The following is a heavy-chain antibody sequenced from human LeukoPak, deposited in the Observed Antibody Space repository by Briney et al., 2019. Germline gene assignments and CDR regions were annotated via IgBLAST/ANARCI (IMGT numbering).Heavy chain of an antibody. CDR1: GGSISSYY. D-gene: IGHD5-24*01. V-gene: IGHV4-59*01. CDR2: IYYSGST. Sequence: PSESLSLTCAVSGGSISSYYWSWIRQPPGKGLEWIRYIYYSGSTNYNPSLKSRVTISVDTSKNQFSLKLSSVTAADTAVYYCARGLLDGYTHPAAFDIWGQGTMVTVSS. J-gene: IGHJ3*02. CDR3: ARGLLDGYTHPAAFDI.